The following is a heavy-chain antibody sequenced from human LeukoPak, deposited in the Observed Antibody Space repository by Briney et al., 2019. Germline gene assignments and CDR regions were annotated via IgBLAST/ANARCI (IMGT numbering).Heavy chain of an antibody. V-gene: IGHV4-39*07. CDR3: ARDLDSSGWSGPAN. Sequence: SETLSLTCTVSGGSISSSSYYWGWIRQPPGKGLEWIGSISYSGSTYYNPSLKSRVTISVDTSKNQFSLKLSSVTAADTAVYYCARDLDSSGWSGPANWGQGTLVTVSS. CDR1: GGSISSSSYY. CDR2: ISYSGST. J-gene: IGHJ4*02. D-gene: IGHD6-19*01.